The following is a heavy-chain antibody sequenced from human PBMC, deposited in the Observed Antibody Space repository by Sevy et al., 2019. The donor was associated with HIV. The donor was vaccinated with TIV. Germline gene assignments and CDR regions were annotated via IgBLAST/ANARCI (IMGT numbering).Heavy chain of an antibody. Sequence: GGSLRLSCAASGFTFSSYAMHWVRQAPGKGLEWVAVISYDGSNKYYADSVKGRFTISRDNSKNTRYLQMNSLRAEDTAVYYCARDLRIQLWLPAYWGQGTLVTVSS. V-gene: IGHV3-30-3*01. CDR3: ARDLRIQLWLPAY. CDR2: ISYDGSNK. CDR1: GFTFSSYA. J-gene: IGHJ4*02. D-gene: IGHD5-18*01.